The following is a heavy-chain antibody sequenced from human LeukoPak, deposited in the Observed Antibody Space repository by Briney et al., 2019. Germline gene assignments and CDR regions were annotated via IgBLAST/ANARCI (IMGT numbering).Heavy chain of an antibody. CDR2: ISGSGGST. J-gene: IGHJ4*02. Sequence: PGGSLRLSCAASGFTFSSYAMSWVRQAPGKGLEWVSAISGSGGSTYYADSVKGRFTISRDISKNTLYLQMNSLRAEDTALYYCAKGYCSSTSCPLDYWGQGTLVTVSS. CDR1: GFTFSSYA. V-gene: IGHV3-23*01. CDR3: AKGYCSSTSCPLDY. D-gene: IGHD2-2*01.